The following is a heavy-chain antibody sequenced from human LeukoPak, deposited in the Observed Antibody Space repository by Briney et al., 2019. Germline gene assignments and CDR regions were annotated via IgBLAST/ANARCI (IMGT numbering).Heavy chain of an antibody. CDR3: ARESGSYSKLFDY. CDR2: ISYDGSIK. J-gene: IGHJ4*02. Sequence: PGRSLRLSCAASGFTFSSYAMHWVRQAPGKGLEWVAVISYDGSIKYYADSVKGRFTISRDNSKNTLYLQMNSLRAEDTAVYYCARESGSYSKLFDYWGQGTLVTVSS. D-gene: IGHD1-26*01. V-gene: IGHV3-30-3*01. CDR1: GFTFSSYA.